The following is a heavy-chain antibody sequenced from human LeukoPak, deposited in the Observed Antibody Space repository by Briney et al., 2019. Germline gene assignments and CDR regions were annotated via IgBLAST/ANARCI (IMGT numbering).Heavy chain of an antibody. D-gene: IGHD6-6*01. CDR2: IYYSGST. CDR1: GGSMSSYY. CDR3: AGEYSSSSGVDI. Sequence: TSETLSLTCSVSGGSMSSYYWNWVRQPPGQGLEWIGYIYYSGSTNYNPSLKSRVTISVDTSKNQFSLKLSSVTAADTAVYYCAGEYSSSSGVDIWGQGTMVTASS. V-gene: IGHV4-59*01. J-gene: IGHJ3*02.